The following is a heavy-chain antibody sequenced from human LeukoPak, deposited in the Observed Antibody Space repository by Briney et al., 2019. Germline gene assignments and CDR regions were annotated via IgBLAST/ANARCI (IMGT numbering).Heavy chain of an antibody. D-gene: IGHD3-3*01. V-gene: IGHV1-8*01. CDR1: GYTFTSYD. Sequence: GASVKVSCKASGYTFTSYDINWERQATGQGLEWMGWMNPNSGNTGYAQKFQGRVTMTRNTSISTAYMELSSLRSEDTAVYYCARDARKRITIFGVVRPYYFDYWGQGTLVTVSS. J-gene: IGHJ4*02. CDR2: MNPNSGNT. CDR3: ARDARKRITIFGVVRPYYFDY.